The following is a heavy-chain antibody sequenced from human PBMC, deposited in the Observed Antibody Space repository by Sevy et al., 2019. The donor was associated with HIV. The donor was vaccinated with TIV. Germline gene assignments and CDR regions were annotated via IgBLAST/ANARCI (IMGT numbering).Heavy chain of an antibody. Sequence: GGSLRLSCAASGFTFSDYYMTWIRQAPGKGLEWVAYITSSGDTIYYADSVKGRFTISRDNAKNSLYLQMNNLRAEDTAVYYCAREYDYSHYAFDYLGQGTLVTVSS. CDR1: GFTFSDYY. CDR2: ITSSGDTI. J-gene: IGHJ4*02. D-gene: IGHD4-4*01. CDR3: AREYDYSHYAFDY. V-gene: IGHV3-11*01.